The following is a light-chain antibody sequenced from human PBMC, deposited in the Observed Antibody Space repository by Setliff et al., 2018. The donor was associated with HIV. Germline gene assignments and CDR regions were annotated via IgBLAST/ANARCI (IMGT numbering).Light chain of an antibody. CDR2: WAS. J-gene: IGKJ2*01. V-gene: IGKV4-1*01. CDR1: QSVLYRSNNKNY. Sequence: DIVMTQSPDSLAVSLGERATINCKSSQSVLYRSNNKNYLAWYQQKPGQPPKLLIYWASTRESGVPDRFSGSGSGTDFSLTISSLQAEDVAVYYCQQYYSTPYTFGQGTKVDI. CDR3: QQYYSTPYT.